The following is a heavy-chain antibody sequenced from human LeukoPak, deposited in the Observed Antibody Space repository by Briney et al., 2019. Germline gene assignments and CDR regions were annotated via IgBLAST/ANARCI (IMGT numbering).Heavy chain of an antibody. V-gene: IGHV3-21*01. CDR3: ARGFPSRRNYDSSGYYSYYFDY. Sequence: PGGSLRLSCAASGFTFSSYSMNWVRQAPGKGLEWVSSISSSSSYIYHADSVKGRFTISRDNAKNSLYLQMNSLRAEDTAVYYCARGFPSRRNYDSSGYYSYYFDYWGQGTLVTVSS. J-gene: IGHJ4*02. D-gene: IGHD3-22*01. CDR1: GFTFSSYS. CDR2: ISSSSSYI.